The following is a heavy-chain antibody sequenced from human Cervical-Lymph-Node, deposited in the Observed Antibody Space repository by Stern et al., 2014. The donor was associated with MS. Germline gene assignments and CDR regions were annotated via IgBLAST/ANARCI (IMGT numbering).Heavy chain of an antibody. V-gene: IGHV4-4*02. D-gene: IGHD4-23*01. CDR1: GVSISSSNW. CDR3: ARLPYGGRRRIDY. J-gene: IGHJ4*02. Sequence: QVQLVESGPGLVKPSGTLSLTCAVSGVSISSSNWWSWVRQPPGKGLEWIGEIYHSGNIDYNPSLQSRVTISVDKSKNHFSLKMTSVTAADTAVYYCARLPYGGRRRIDYWGQGTLVTVSS. CDR2: IYHSGNI.